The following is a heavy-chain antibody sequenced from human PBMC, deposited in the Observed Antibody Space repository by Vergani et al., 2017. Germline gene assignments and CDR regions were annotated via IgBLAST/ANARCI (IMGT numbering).Heavy chain of an antibody. J-gene: IGHJ5*02. CDR1: GGSISSSSYY. CDR3: ARALYCSSTSCSYGWFDP. Sequence: QVQLQESGPGLVKPSETLSLTCTVSGGSISSSSYYWGWIRQPPGKGLEWIWYIYYTGSTYYNSSLKSRVTMSVDTSKNQFSLKLSSVTAADTAVYYCARALYCSSTSCSYGWFDPWGQGTLVTVSS. D-gene: IGHD2-2*01. CDR2: IYYTGST. V-gene: IGHV4-31*03.